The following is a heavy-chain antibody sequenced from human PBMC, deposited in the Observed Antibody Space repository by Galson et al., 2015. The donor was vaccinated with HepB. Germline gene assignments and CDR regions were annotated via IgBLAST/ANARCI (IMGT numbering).Heavy chain of an antibody. Sequence: SLRLSCEASGFNFDDYGMSWVRQAPGKGPEWVSGIDWHSGGTRYADSVKGRFTISRNNAKNSLYLQMNSLRADDTAFYYCAREGYEYYFDYWGQGTLVTVSS. CDR2: IDWHSGGT. J-gene: IGHJ4*02. CDR1: GFNFDDYG. CDR3: AREGYEYYFDY. D-gene: IGHD3-3*01. V-gene: IGHV3-20*04.